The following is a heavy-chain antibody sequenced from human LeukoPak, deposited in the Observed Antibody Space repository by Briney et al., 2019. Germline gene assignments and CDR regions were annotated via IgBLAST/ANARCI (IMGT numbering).Heavy chain of an antibody. CDR2: ISAYSGNT. CDR1: GYTFTSYG. CDR3: AREWNGYCSSTSCYTKRAKQNDYYGMDV. D-gene: IGHD2-2*02. Sequence: ASVKVSCKASGYTFTSYGISWVRQAPGQGLEWMGWISAYSGNTNYAQKLQGRVTMTTDTSTSTAYMELRSLRSDDTAVYYCAREWNGYCSSTSCYTKRAKQNDYYGMDVWGQGTTVTVSS. J-gene: IGHJ6*02. V-gene: IGHV1-18*01.